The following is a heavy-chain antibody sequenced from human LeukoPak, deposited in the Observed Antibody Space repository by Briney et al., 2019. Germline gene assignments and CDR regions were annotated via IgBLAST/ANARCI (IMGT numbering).Heavy chain of an antibody. CDR1: GYTFTSYG. CDR2: MNPNSGNT. V-gene: IGHV1-8*01. CDR3: ARDLSSVDFWSGYYYYFDY. J-gene: IGHJ4*02. Sequence: ASVKVSCKASGYTFTSYGINWVRQATGQGLEWMGWMNPNSGNTGYAQKFQGRVTITRDTSTSTVYMELSSLRSEDTAVYYCARDLSSVDFWSGYYYYFDYWGQGTLVTVSS. D-gene: IGHD3-3*01.